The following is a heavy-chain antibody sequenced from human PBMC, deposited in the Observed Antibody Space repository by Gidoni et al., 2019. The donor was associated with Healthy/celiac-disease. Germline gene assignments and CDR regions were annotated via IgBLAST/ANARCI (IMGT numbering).Heavy chain of an antibody. CDR2: INPNSGGT. Sequence: QVQLVQSGAEVKKPGASVKVSCKASGYTCTGYYMHWVRQAPGQGLEWMGWINPNSGGTNYAQKFQGWVTMTRDTSISTAYMELSRLRSDDTAVYYCAREGTGDGVVINGMDVWGQGTTVTVSS. V-gene: IGHV1-2*04. J-gene: IGHJ6*02. CDR1: GYTCTGYY. D-gene: IGHD3-3*01. CDR3: AREGTGDGVVINGMDV.